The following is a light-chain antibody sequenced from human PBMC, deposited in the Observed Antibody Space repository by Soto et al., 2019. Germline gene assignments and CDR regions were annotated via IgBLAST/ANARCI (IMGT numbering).Light chain of an antibody. J-gene: IGKJ4*01. V-gene: IGKV3D-7*01. CDR2: GAS. CDR1: QSVSNTY. Sequence: EIVMTQSPVTLSLSPGDRATLSCMASQSVSNTYISWYQKKPGQAPRLLIYGASTRATGIPAKFSGSGSRTDFTLTISSLQPEAFARDYCLQDFDLHLTCGGGTKVEIK. CDR3: LQDFDLHLT.